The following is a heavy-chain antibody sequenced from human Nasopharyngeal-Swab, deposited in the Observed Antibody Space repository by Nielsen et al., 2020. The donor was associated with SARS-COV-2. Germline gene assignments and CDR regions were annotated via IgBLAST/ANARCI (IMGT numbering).Heavy chain of an antibody. D-gene: IGHD3-16*01. Sequence: GESLKISCKGSGNNFTSYWIGWVRQMPGKGLEWMGIIYPGDSDTRYSPSFQGQVTISADKSISTAYLQWSSLKASDTAIYYCARRSFTFGDIRFDPWGQGTLVTVSS. CDR3: ARRSFTFGDIRFDP. CDR2: IYPGDSDT. CDR1: GNNFTSYW. V-gene: IGHV5-51*01. J-gene: IGHJ5*02.